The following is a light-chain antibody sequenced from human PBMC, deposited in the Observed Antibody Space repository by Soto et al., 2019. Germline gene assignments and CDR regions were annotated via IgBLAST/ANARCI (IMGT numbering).Light chain of an antibody. CDR2: DDN. J-gene: IGLJ1*01. Sequence: SYELTQPPSVSVAPGQTARITCGGNNIGSKSVHWYQQKPGQAPVLVVYDDNDRPSGIPERFSGSNSGNMATLTISRVEAGDEADYYCQVWDSSSDHYVFGAGTKVTVL. CDR3: QVWDSSSDHYV. V-gene: IGLV3-21*02. CDR1: NIGSKS.